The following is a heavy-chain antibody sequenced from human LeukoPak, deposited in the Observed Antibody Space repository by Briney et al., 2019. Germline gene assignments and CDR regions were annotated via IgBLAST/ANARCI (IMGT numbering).Heavy chain of an antibody. D-gene: IGHD3-22*01. CDR3: AKGHYDSSGLPFDQ. V-gene: IGHV3-33*06. CDR1: GFSFSTYA. CDR2: IWYDGNHK. J-gene: IGHJ4*02. Sequence: PGGSLRLSCAASGFSFSTYALHWVRQAPGKGPEWVAVIWYDGNHKYYAESVKGRFTISRDNSKNTLYLQMNSLTAEDTAVYHCAKGHYDSSGLPFDQWGQGTLVLVSS.